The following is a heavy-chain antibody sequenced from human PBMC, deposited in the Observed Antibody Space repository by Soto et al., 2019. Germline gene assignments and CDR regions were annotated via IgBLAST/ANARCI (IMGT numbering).Heavy chain of an antibody. CDR2: INHSGST. V-gene: IGHV4-34*01. D-gene: IGHD3-3*01. Sequence: PSETLSLTCAVYGGSLIGYYWSWIRQPPGKGLEWIGEINHSGSTNYNPSLKSRVTISVDTSKIQFSLKLSSVTAADTAVYYCARGKNYYDMPYGMDVWGQGTTVTVSS. CDR3: ARGKNYYDMPYGMDV. CDR1: GGSLIGYY. J-gene: IGHJ6*02.